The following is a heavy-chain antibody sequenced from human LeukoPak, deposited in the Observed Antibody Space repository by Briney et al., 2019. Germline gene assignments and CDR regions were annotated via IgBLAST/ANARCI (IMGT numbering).Heavy chain of an antibody. CDR1: GYTFTSYG. CDR3: ARELDYYYYGMDV. V-gene: IGHV1-18*01. Sequence: ASVKVSCKASGYTFTSYGISWVRQAPGQGLEWMGWISAYNGNTNYAQKLQGRVTMTTDTSTSTAYMELRSLRSDDTAVYYCARELDYYYYGMDVWAKGPRSPSP. J-gene: IGHJ6*02. CDR2: ISAYNGNT.